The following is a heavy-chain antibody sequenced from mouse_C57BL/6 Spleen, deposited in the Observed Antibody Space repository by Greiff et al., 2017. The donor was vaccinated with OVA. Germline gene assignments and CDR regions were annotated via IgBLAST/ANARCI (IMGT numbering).Heavy chain of an antibody. CDR1: GYTFTDYY. D-gene: IGHD2-10*02. Sequence: VQLQQSGPELVKPGASVKISCKASGYTFTDYYMNWVKQSHGKSLEWIGDINPNNGGTSYNQKFKGKATLTVDKSSSTAYMELRSLTSEDSAVYYCARGYGNYRVWFAYWGQGTLVTVSA. CDR2: INPNNGGT. V-gene: IGHV1-26*01. J-gene: IGHJ3*01. CDR3: ARGYGNYRVWFAY.